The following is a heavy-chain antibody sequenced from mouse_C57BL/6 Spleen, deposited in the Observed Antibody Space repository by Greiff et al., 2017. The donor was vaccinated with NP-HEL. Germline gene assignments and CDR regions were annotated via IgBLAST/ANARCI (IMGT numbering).Heavy chain of an antibody. CDR2: IYPGDGDT. V-gene: IGHV1-82*01. Sequence: QVQLQQSGPELVKPGASVKISCKASGYAFSSSWMNWVKQRPGKGLEWIGRIYPGDGDTNYNGKFKGKATLTADKSSSTAYMQLSSLTTEDSAIYYCARRWLLYGFVYWGQGTLVTVSA. D-gene: IGHD2-3*01. CDR1: GYAFSSSW. CDR3: ARRWLLYGFVY. J-gene: IGHJ3*01.